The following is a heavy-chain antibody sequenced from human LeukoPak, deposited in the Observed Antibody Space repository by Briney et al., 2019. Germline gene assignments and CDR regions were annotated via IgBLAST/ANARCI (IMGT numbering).Heavy chain of an antibody. V-gene: IGHV4-59*01. CDR2: IYYSGST. CDR1: GGSFSGYY. Sequence: IPSETLSLTCAVYGGSFSGYYWSWIRQPPGKGLEWIGYIYYSGSTNYNPSLKSRVTISVDTSKNQFSLKLSSVTAADTAVYYCARTPRYCSGGSCQVNYFDYWGQGTLVTVSS. D-gene: IGHD2-15*01. CDR3: ARTPRYCSGGSCQVNYFDY. J-gene: IGHJ4*02.